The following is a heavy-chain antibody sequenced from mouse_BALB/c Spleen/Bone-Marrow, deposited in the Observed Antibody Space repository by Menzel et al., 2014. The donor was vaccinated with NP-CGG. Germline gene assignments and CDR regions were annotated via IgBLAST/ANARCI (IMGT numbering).Heavy chain of an antibody. V-gene: IGHV5-12-1*01. J-gene: IGHJ2*01. CDR3: ATHYYGRFDY. CDR1: GFGFSXSD. CDR2: ISSGGGST. D-gene: IGHD1-2*01. Sequence: EVQGVESGGGLVKPGGSLKLSCAASGFGFSXSDMSWVRQTPEKRLEWVAYISSGGGSTYYPDTVKGRFTISRDNAKNTLYLQMSSLKSEDTAMYYCATHYYGRFDYWGQGTTLTVSS.